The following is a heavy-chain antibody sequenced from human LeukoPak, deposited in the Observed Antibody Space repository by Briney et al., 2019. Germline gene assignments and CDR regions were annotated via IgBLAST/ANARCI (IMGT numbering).Heavy chain of an antibody. J-gene: IGHJ4*02. D-gene: IGHD1-1*01. Sequence: GGSLRLSCTGSGFMFDDYALTWVRQAPGKGLEWISFIRSKGYGGTTDYAASVKGRFTISRDDSKGVLYLQMNSLKTDDTAVYFCTGNRGGQLPFDYWGRGTQVTVSS. V-gene: IGHV3-49*04. CDR3: TGNRGGQLPFDY. CDR2: IRSKGYGGTT. CDR1: GFMFDDYA.